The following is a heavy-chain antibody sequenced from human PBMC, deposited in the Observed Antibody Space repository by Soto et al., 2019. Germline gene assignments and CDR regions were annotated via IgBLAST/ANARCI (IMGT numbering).Heavy chain of an antibody. D-gene: IGHD5-18*01. Sequence: EVQLVESGGGLIQPGGSLRLSCAASGFSVSSNYMSWVRQAPGKGLEWVSVIYSGGNTHYADSVKARFTISRDNSKNTLYLQMNSLRAEDTAVYYCARDSTWIPYYHYGMDVWGQGTTVTVSS. CDR2: IYSGGNT. CDR1: GFSVSSNY. V-gene: IGHV3-53*01. J-gene: IGHJ6*02. CDR3: ARDSTWIPYYHYGMDV.